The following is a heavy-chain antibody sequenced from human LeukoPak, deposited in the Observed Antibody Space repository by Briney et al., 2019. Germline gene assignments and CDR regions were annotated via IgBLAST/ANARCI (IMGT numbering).Heavy chain of an antibody. CDR1: GDSISSYY. CDR2: IYVTGST. Sequence: SETLSLTCTVSGDSISSYYWSWIRQPAGKALEWIGRIYVTGSTTYNPSLESRVTMSLDTSKNHFSLKLRSVTAADTAVYYCARDSGTTGEVKFDPWGQGTLVTVSS. J-gene: IGHJ5*02. V-gene: IGHV4-4*07. D-gene: IGHD1-7*01. CDR3: ARDSGTTGEVKFDP.